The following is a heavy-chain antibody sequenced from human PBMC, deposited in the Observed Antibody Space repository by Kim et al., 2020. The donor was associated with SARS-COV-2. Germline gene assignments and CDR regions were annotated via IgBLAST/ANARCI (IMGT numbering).Heavy chain of an antibody. CDR1: GFTFSDYY. CDR2: ISSSGSTI. J-gene: IGHJ4*02. D-gene: IGHD3-22*01. Sequence: GGSLRLSCAASGFTFSDYYMSWIRQAPGKGLEWVSYISSSGSTIYYADSVKGRFTISRDNAKNSLYLQMNSLRAEDTAVYYCARDLNSRVRDPDYYDSSGYYYGTDYWGQGTLVTVSS. V-gene: IGHV3-11*01. CDR3: ARDLNSRVRDPDYYDSSGYYYGTDY.